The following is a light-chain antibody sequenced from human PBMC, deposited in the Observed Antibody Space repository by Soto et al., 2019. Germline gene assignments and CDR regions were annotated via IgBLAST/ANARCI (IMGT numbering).Light chain of an antibody. V-gene: IGLV2-14*01. Sequence: QSALTQPASVSGSPGQSITISCTGTSSDVGGYNYVSWYQQHSGKAPKLMIYEVSSRPSGVSDRFSGSKSGNTASLTISGLQAEDEGDYYCNSYTGSGIVFGTGTKVTVL. CDR3: NSYTGSGIV. CDR2: EVS. CDR1: SSDVGGYNY. J-gene: IGLJ1*01.